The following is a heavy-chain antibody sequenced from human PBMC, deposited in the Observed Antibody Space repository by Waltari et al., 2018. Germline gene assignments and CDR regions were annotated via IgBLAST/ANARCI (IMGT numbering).Heavy chain of an antibody. Sequence: QVQLQESGPGLVKPAETLSLTCTVSGASVTTAYWSWTRQPPGKGLEWSGYIYSSGSTNYNPSLKSRVTISIATSKNQFSLNLTSVTAADTAVYYCAKSKSGYSNDHFDYWGQGTLVTVSS. D-gene: IGHD6-13*01. CDR1: GASVTTAY. J-gene: IGHJ4*02. V-gene: IGHV4-59*02. CDR2: IYSSGST. CDR3: AKSKSGYSNDHFDY.